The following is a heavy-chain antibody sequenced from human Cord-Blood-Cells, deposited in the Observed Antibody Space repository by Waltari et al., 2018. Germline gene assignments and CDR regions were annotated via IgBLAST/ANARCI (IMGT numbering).Heavy chain of an antibody. CDR3: ARNPYSSSWYYYYYMDV. D-gene: IGHD6-13*01. CDR1: GGTFSSYA. Sequence: QVQLVQSGAEVKKPGSSVKVSCKASGGTFSSYAISWVRQAPGQGLEWMGGILPIVGTANYAQKFQGRVTITADESTSTAYMELSSLRSEDTAVYYCARNPYSSSWYYYYYMDVWGKGTTVTVSS. J-gene: IGHJ6*03. V-gene: IGHV1-69*01. CDR2: ILPIVGTA.